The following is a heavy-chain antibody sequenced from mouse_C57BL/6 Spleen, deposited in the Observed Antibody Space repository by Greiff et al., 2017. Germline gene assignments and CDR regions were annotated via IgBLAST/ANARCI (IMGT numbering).Heavy chain of an antibody. D-gene: IGHD1-1*01. J-gene: IGHJ4*01. CDR1: GYTFTSYW. CDR3: ARDDGSSQMDY. Sequence: VQLQQPGAELVRPGSSVKLSCKASGYTFTSYWMDWVKQRPGQGLEWIGNIYPSDSETNYNQKFKYKATLTVDKSSSTAYMQLSSLTSEDSAVYYCARDDGSSQMDYWGQGTSVTVSS. CDR2: IYPSDSET. V-gene: IGHV1-61*01.